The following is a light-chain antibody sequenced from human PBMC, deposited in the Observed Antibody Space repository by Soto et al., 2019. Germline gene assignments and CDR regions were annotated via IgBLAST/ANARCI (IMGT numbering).Light chain of an antibody. J-gene: IGKJ1*01. Sequence: DIQMTQSPSTLSGKVGDRVTITCRASQTISSWLAWYQQKPGKAPKLLIYKASTLKSGVPSRFSGSGSGTEFTLTISSLQPDDFATYYCQHYNSYSEAFGQGTNVDIK. V-gene: IGKV1-5*03. CDR1: QTISSW. CDR2: KAS. CDR3: QHYNSYSEA.